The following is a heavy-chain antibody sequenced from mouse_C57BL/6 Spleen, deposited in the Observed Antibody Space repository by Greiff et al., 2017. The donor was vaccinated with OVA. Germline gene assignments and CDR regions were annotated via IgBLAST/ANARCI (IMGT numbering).Heavy chain of an antibody. D-gene: IGHD3-2*02. V-gene: IGHV1-26*01. J-gene: IGHJ2*01. CDR3: ARLRLRYTGFDY. CDR2: INPNNGGT. Sequence: EVQLQQSGPELVKPGASVKISCKASGYTFTDYYMNWVKQSHGKSLEWIGDINPNNGGTSYNQKFKGKATLTVDKSSSTAYMELRSLTSEDSAVYYCARLRLRYTGFDYWGQGTTLTVSS. CDR1: GYTFTDYY.